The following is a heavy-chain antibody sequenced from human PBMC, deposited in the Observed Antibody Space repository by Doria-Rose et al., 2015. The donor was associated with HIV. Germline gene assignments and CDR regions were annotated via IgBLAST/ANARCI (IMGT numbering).Heavy chain of an antibody. V-gene: IGHV2-26*01. CDR1: GVSLSSPGMG. Sequence: QVTLKESGPVLVKPTETLTLTCTVSGVSLSSPGMGVSWIRQPPGKALEWLANIVSDDERSYKTSLKSRLTISRGNSKCQVVLTMTDMDPVDTATYYCARIKSSRWYHKYYFDFWGQGTLVIVSA. J-gene: IGHJ4*02. CDR2: IVSDDER. D-gene: IGHD6-13*01. CDR3: ARIKSSRWYHKYYFDF.